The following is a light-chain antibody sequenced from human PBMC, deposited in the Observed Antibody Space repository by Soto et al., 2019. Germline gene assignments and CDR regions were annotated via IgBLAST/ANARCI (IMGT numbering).Light chain of an antibody. CDR3: NSYTSSSSLVV. CDR2: DAS. V-gene: IGLV2-14*01. CDR1: SSDVGGYNY. Sequence: QSALTQPASVSGSPGQSITISCTGTSSDVGGYNYVSWYQQHPGKAPKLMIYDASNRPSGVSNRFSGSKSGNTASLTISGLQAEDEADYYCNSYTSSSSLVVFGGGTKVTVL. J-gene: IGLJ2*01.